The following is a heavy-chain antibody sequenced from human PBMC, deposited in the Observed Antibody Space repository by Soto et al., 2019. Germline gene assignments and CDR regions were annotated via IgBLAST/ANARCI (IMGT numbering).Heavy chain of an antibody. J-gene: IGHJ3*02. CDR3: ARGDPYSDTLRNDAFDI. CDR1: GFTFSSYA. Sequence: EVQLVESGVGLVQPGGSLRLSCSASGFTFSSYAMHWVRQAPGKGLEYVSAIGSDGGNTYYANSVNDRFTISRDNSKNTLYLQMGSLRTEDMAVYYCARGDPYSDTLRNDAFDIWGQGTMVTVSS. CDR2: IGSDGGNT. V-gene: IGHV3-64*01. D-gene: IGHD5-18*01.